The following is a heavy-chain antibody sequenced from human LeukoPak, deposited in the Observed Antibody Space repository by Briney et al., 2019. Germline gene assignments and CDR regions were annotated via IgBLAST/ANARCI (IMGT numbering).Heavy chain of an antibody. D-gene: IGHD3-10*01. CDR3: ARDVFGTITMVRGVTSY. CDR2: ISSSSSYI. J-gene: IGHJ4*02. V-gene: IGHV3-21*01. CDR1: GFTFSSYS. Sequence: GGSLRLTCAASGFTFSSYSMNWVRQAPGKGLEWVSSISSSSSYIYYADSVEGRFTISRDNAKNSLYLQMNSLRAEDTAVYYCARDVFGTITMVRGVTSYWGQGTLVTVSS.